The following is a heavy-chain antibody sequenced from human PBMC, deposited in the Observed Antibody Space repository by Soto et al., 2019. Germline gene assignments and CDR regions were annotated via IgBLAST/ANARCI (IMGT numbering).Heavy chain of an antibody. D-gene: IGHD6-13*01. CDR3: ARLLIAAAGLGFDY. V-gene: IGHV4-59*01. J-gene: IGHJ4*02. CDR1: GGSISSYY. Sequence: PSETLSLTCTVSGGSISSYYWSWIRQPPGKGLEWIGYIYYSGSTNYNPSLKSRVTISVDTSKNQFSLKLSSVTAADTAVYYCARLLIAAAGLGFDYWGQGTLVTVSS. CDR2: IYYSGST.